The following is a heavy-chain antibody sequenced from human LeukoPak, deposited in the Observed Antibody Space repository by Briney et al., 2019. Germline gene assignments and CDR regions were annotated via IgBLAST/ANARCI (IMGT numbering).Heavy chain of an antibody. CDR2: IVPIFGTA. J-gene: IGHJ4*02. D-gene: IGHD5-24*01. V-gene: IGHV1-69*13. CDR1: GYTFTSYA. Sequence: SVKVSCKASGYTFTSYAISWVRQAPGQGLEWMGGIVPIFGTANYAQKFQGRVTITADESTSTAYMELSSLRSEDTAVYYCARGEDVRDGYAIDYWGQGTLVTVSS. CDR3: ARGEDVRDGYAIDY.